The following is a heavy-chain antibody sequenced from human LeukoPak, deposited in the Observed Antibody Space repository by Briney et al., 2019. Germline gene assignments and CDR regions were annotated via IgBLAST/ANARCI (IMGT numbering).Heavy chain of an antibody. Sequence: AGYLRLSGAASGFTFSSYAVSWVRQAPGRGLECISSISGSGETTYYADSVKGRFTSSRDNPKKTVYLQLSSLRAEDTAVYYCAKAMSSTTWGIFDYWGQGTLVTVSS. D-gene: IGHD2-2*01. CDR1: GFTFSSYA. CDR2: ISGSGETT. J-gene: IGHJ4*02. CDR3: AKAMSSTTWGIFDY. V-gene: IGHV3-23*01.